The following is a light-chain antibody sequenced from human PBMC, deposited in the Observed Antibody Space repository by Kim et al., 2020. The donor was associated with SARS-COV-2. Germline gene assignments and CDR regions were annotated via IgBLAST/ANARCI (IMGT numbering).Light chain of an antibody. V-gene: IGKV3-15*01. J-gene: IGKJ2*01. Sequence: VARGERATLSCRASQSVNSNLAWYQQKPGQAPRLLIYVASTRATGIPARCSGGGSGTEFTLTISSLQSEDFAVYYCQQYNDGPPVTFGEGTKLEI. CDR2: VAS. CDR3: QQYNDGPPVT. CDR1: QSVNSN.